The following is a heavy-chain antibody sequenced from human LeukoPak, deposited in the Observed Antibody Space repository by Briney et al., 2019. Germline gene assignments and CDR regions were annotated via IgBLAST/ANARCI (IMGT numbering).Heavy chain of an antibody. CDR2: INHSGSA. CDR3: ARHEVGYCSGGSCPYYFDY. V-gene: IGHV4-34*01. Sequence: SETLSLTCAVYGGPFSGYYWSWIRQPPGKGLEWIGEINHSGSANYNPSLKSRVTISVDMSKNQFSLKLSSVTAADTAVYYCARHEVGYCSGGSCPYYFDYWGQGTLVTVSS. CDR1: GGPFSGYY. D-gene: IGHD2-15*01. J-gene: IGHJ4*02.